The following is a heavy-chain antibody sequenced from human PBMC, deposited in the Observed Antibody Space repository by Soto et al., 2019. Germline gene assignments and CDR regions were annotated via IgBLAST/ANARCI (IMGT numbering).Heavy chain of an antibody. V-gene: IGHV4-59*01. Sequence: QVQPQESGPGLVKPSETLSLTCTVSGGSISGYFWSWVRQPPGKEPEWMGYIFYSGSTFYNPSLKSRGSISIHTSKGQFSLQLTSVTAADTAVYYCARGAADTAMVDSWGQGTLVTVSS. CDR3: ARGAADTAMVDS. J-gene: IGHJ4*02. CDR2: IFYSGST. D-gene: IGHD5-18*01. CDR1: GGSISGYF.